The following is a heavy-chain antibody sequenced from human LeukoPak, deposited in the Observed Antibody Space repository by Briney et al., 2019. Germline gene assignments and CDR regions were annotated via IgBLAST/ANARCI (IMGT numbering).Heavy chain of an antibody. CDR1: GGSISSYY. CDR3: ARTGTGALGMDV. CDR2: IYYSGST. D-gene: IGHD1-14*01. V-gene: IGHV4-59*01. Sequence: SETLSLTCTVSGGSISSYYWSWIRQPPGKGLEWIGYIYYSGSTNYNPSLKSRVTISVDTSKNRFSLKLSSVTAADTAVYYCARTGTGALGMDVWGQGTTVTVSS. J-gene: IGHJ6*02.